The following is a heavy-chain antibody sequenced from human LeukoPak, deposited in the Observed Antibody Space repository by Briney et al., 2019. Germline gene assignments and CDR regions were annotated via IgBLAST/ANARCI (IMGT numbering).Heavy chain of an antibody. J-gene: IGHJ4*02. CDR2: ISGYNGNT. Sequence: ASVKVSCKAAGYTFTSYGISWVRQAPGQGPEWMGWISGYNGNTRYTQKFQGRVTMTTDTSTSTAYMELRSLRSDDTAVYYCARVYSPTYCGGDCYSEDWGQGTLVTVSS. CDR1: GYTFTSYG. D-gene: IGHD2-21*02. V-gene: IGHV1-18*01. CDR3: ARVYSPTYCGGDCYSED.